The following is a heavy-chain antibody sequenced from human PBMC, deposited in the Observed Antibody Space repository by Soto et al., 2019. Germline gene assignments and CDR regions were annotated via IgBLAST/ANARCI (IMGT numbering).Heavy chain of an antibody. V-gene: IGHV3-23*01. CDR1: GFTFSSYA. CDR2: ISGSGGST. CDR3: AKRGFDSPEYSSSSSSLPDDY. Sequence: PGGSLRLSCAASGFTFSSYAMSWVRQAPGKGLEWVSAISGSGGSTYYADSVKGRFTISRDNSKNTLYLQMNSLRAEDTAVYYCAKRGFDSPEYSSSSSSLPDDYWGQGTLVTVSS. J-gene: IGHJ4*02. D-gene: IGHD6-6*01.